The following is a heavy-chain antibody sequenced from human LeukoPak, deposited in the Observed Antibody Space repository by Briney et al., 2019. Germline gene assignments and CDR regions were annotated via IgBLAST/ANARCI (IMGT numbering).Heavy chain of an antibody. CDR1: GYTLTELS. Sequence: GASVEVSCKVSGYTLTELSMHWVRQAPGKGLEWMGGFDPEDGETIYAQKFQGRVTMTEDTSTDTAYMELSSLRSEDTAVYYCATGPPHSSSWQFDYWGQGTLVTVSS. D-gene: IGHD6-13*01. J-gene: IGHJ4*02. CDR2: FDPEDGET. V-gene: IGHV1-24*01. CDR3: ATGPPHSSSWQFDY.